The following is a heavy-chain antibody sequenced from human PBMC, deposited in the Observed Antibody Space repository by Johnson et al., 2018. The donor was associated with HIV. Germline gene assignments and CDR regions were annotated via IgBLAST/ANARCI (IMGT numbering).Heavy chain of an antibody. D-gene: IGHD6-19*01. J-gene: IGHJ3*02. CDR2: ISYDGNNK. CDR3: AKIAVAGTYHDAFDI. V-gene: IGHV3-30*04. Sequence: QVQLVESGGGVVQPGRSLRLSCAASGFTFSIYAMHWVRQAPGKGLEWVTVISYDGNNKYYADSVKGRFTISRDNSKNTLYLQMNSLRAEETAVYYCAKIAVAGTYHDAFDIWGQGTMVTVSS. CDR1: GFTFSIYA.